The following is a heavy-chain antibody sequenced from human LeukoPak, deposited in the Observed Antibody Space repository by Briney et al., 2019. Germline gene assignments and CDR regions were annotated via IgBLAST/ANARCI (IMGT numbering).Heavy chain of an antibody. J-gene: IGHJ4*02. V-gene: IGHV1-69*01. Sequence: ASVKVSCKASGGTFSSYAISWVRQAPGQGLEWMGWIIPIFGTANYAQKFQGRVTITADESTSTAYMELSSLRSEDTAVYYCASKVPGSSWYDYWGQGTLVTVSS. D-gene: IGHD6-13*01. CDR3: ASKVPGSSWYDY. CDR2: IIPIFGTA. CDR1: GGTFSSYA.